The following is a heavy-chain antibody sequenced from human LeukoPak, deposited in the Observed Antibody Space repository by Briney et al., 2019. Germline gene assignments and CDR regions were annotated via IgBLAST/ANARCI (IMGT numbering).Heavy chain of an antibody. D-gene: IGHD1-1*01. V-gene: IGHV4-34*01. J-gene: IGHJ5*02. CDR2: INHSGST. CDR3: ARDTGERSLSS. CDR1: GGSFSGYY. Sequence: ASETLSLTCAVYGGSFSGYYWSWIRQPPGKGLEWIGEINHSGSTNYNPSLKSRVTISVDTSKNQFSLKLSSVTAADTAVYYCARDTGERSLSSWGQGTPVTVSS.